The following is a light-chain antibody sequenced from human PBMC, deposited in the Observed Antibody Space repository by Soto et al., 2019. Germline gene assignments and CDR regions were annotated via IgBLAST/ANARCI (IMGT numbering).Light chain of an antibody. Sequence: EIVLTQSPATLSLSPGERATLSCRASQSVSSYLAWYQQKPGQAPRLLIYDASNRATGIPARFSGSGSGTEFTLTISSLQSEDFAVYYCQQYNNWPVFGPGTKVDNK. CDR1: QSVSSY. CDR3: QQYNNWPV. CDR2: DAS. J-gene: IGKJ3*01. V-gene: IGKV3-11*01.